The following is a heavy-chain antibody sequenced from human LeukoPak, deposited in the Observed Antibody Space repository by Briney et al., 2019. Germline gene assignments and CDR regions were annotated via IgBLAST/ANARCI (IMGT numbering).Heavy chain of an antibody. CDR3: AGHHPRNTVDF. D-gene: IGHD2/OR15-2a*01. Sequence: KSSETLSLTCTVSGASITNYYWSWIRQPPGKGLEWIAYISDIGSINYNPSLKSRVTISLDTSKNQFSLKLSSVTAADTAVYYCAGHHPRNTVDFWGQGTLVTVSS. V-gene: IGHV4-59*08. CDR1: GASITNYY. J-gene: IGHJ4*02. CDR2: ISDIGSI.